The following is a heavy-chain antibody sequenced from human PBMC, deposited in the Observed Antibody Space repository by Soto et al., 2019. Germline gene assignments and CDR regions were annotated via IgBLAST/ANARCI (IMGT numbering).Heavy chain of an antibody. CDR1: GFTFSSYG. CDR2: ISYDGSNK. Sequence: QVQLVESGGGVVQPGRSLRLSCAASGFTFSSYGMHWVRQAPGKGLEWVAVISYDGSNKYYADSVKGRFTISRDNSKNTLYLKMNSLRAEDTAVYYCAKGYSSSWGLDYWGQGTLVTVSS. D-gene: IGHD6-13*01. V-gene: IGHV3-30*18. J-gene: IGHJ4*02. CDR3: AKGYSSSWGLDY.